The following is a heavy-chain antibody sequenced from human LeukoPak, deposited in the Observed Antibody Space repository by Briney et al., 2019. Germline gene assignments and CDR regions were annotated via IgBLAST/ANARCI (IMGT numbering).Heavy chain of an antibody. V-gene: IGHV5-51*01. CDR2: IYPGDSDT. D-gene: IGHD2-21*02. J-gene: IGHJ5*02. CDR3: ARLPYCGGDCYPNWFDP. Sequence: GESLKISCKGSGYRFSCDWIGWVRQMPGKGLECMGVIYPGDSDTRYSPSFQGQVTISVDRSISTAYLQWSSLKASDTAMYYCARLPYCGGDCYPNWFDPWGQGTLVTVSS. CDR1: GYRFSCDW.